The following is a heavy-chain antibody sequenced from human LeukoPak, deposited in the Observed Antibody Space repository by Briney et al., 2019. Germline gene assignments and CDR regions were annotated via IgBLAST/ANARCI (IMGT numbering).Heavy chain of an antibody. CDR2: IYYSGST. V-gene: IGHV4-39*01. CDR3: ARWVHWSDILTGYSAQLYFDY. CDR1: GVSISSSSYY. J-gene: IGHJ4*02. Sequence: SETLSLTCTVSGVSISSSSYYWGWIRRPPGKGLEWIGSIYYSGSTYYNPSLKSRVTISVDTSKNQFSLKLSSVTAADTAVYYCARWVHWSDILTGYSAQLYFDYWGQGTLVTVSS. D-gene: IGHD3-9*01.